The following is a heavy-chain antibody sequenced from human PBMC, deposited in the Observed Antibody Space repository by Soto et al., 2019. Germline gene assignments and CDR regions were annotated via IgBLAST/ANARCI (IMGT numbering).Heavy chain of an antibody. J-gene: IGHJ4*02. CDR2: ISGGGGSTI. Sequence: GGSLRLSCAASGFTFSDYYMSWIRQAPGKGLEWVSYISGGGGSTIQYADSVKGRFTISRDNAKNSLYLQMNSLRVADTAVYYCTRVRGYYDSSGFDYWGQGTPVTVSS. CDR3: TRVRGYYDSSGFDY. CDR1: GFTFSDYY. V-gene: IGHV3-11*01. D-gene: IGHD3-22*01.